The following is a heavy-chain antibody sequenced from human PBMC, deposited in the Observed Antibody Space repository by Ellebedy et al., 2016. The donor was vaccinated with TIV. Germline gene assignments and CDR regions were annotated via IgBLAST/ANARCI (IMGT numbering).Heavy chain of an antibody. J-gene: IGHJ5*02. CDR2: ISSGGSTF. CDR3: ARDTRFIDHQYNWFDP. Sequence: GGSLRLSCAASGFTFSDFYMTWIRQAPGKGLECVSYISSGGSTFYYADSVKGRFTISRDNAKNSLYLQMNSLRAEATAIYFCARDTRFIDHQYNWFDPWGQGTLVTVSS. V-gene: IGHV3-11*01. D-gene: IGHD1-14*01. CDR1: GFTFSDFY.